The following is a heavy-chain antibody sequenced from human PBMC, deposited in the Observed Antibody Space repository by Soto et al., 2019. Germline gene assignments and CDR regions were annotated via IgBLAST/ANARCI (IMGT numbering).Heavy chain of an antibody. CDR1: GYTFSNYA. D-gene: IGHD2-8*02. Sequence: QVPLVQSGAEVKKPGSSVRVSCKTSGYTFSNYAISWVRQAPGQGLEWMGWINTGSGYTNYAHDRVTMTKDASTYTAYLEVTSLRSDDTAIYYCARDRVYTGGSDADYLGQGTLVTVSS. J-gene: IGHJ4*02. V-gene: IGHV1-18*01. CDR3: ARDRVYTGGSDADY. CDR2: INTGSGYT.